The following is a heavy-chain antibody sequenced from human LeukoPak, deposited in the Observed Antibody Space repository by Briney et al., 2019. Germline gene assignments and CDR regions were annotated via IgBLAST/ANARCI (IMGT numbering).Heavy chain of an antibody. Sequence: GAPPNISCKGSGYSFTSYWIGWVRQLPGKGLEWMGIIYPGDSDTRYSPSFQGQVTISADKSISTAYLQWSSLKASDTAMYYCARSRVDTAMVWFDYWGQGTLVTVSS. CDR3: ARSRVDTAMVWFDY. D-gene: IGHD5-18*01. J-gene: IGHJ4*02. CDR2: IYPGDSDT. V-gene: IGHV5-51*01. CDR1: GYSFTSYW.